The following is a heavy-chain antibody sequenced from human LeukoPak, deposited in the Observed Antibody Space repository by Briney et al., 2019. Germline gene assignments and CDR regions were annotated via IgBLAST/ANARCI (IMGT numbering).Heavy chain of an antibody. J-gene: IGHJ4*02. CDR1: GFTFSSYS. CDR3: ARGYDFWSGYYGWYFDY. CDR2: INSDGSST. V-gene: IGHV3-74*01. D-gene: IGHD3-3*01. Sequence: PGGSLRLSCAASGFTFSSYSMNWVRQAPGKGLVWVSRINSDGSSTSYADSVKGRFTISRDNAKNTLYLQMNSLRAEDTAVYYCARGYDFWSGYYGWYFDYWGQGTLVTVSS.